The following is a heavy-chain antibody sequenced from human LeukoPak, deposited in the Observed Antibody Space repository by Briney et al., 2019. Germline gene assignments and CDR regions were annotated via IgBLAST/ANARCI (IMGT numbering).Heavy chain of an antibody. CDR3: ATGRVTATPGDAFDI. J-gene: IGHJ3*02. Sequence: GESLKISCKGSGYNFTSYWIGWVRQMPGKGLEWMGIIYPGDSDTRYSPSFQGQVTISADKSISTAYLQWSSLKASDTAMYYCATGRVTATPGDAFDIWGQGTMVTVSS. CDR2: IYPGDSDT. V-gene: IGHV5-51*01. CDR1: GYNFTSYW. D-gene: IGHD2-21*02.